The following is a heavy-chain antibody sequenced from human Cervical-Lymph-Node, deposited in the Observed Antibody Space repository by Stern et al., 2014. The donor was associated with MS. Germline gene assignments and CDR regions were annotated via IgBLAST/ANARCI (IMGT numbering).Heavy chain of an antibody. CDR1: GGTFSSSYA. CDR3: ARGVVSNRAAATLHNLFDP. V-gene: IGHV1-69*09. Sequence: QLVQSGAEVKKPGSSMNVSCKTSGGTFSSSYAITWMRQAPGQGLEWMGRIIPILGLANYAQKFQGRVIITADKSTSTTYMELNSLRSEDTAVYYCARGVVSNRAAATLHNLFDPWGQGTLVTVSS. D-gene: IGHD2-15*01. CDR2: IIPILGLA. J-gene: IGHJ5*02.